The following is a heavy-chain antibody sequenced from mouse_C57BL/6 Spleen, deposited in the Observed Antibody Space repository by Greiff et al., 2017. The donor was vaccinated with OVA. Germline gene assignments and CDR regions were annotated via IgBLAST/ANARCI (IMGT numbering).Heavy chain of an antibody. D-gene: IGHD2-2*01. Sequence: VQLQQSGPELVKPGASVKIPCKASGYTFTDYNMDWVKQSHGKSLEWIGDINPNNGGTIYNQKFKGKATLTVDKSSSTAYMELRSLTSEDTAVYYCARSGDYGYGGDFDVWGTGTTVTVSS. J-gene: IGHJ1*03. CDR3: ARSGDYGYGGDFDV. V-gene: IGHV1-18*01. CDR2: INPNNGGT. CDR1: GYTFTDYN.